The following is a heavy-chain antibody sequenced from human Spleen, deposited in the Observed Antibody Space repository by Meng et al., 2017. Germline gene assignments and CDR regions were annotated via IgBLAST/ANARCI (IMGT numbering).Heavy chain of an antibody. CDR3: ARSPGSGYSFSVY. V-gene: IGHV1-18*01. D-gene: IGHD3-22*01. CDR2: ISAYNGAT. Sequence: ASVKVSCKASGYTFTSYGISWVRQAPGQGLEWVGWISAYNGATNSAQKLQGRATMTTDTSTNTAYMELRSLRAGDAAVYYCARSPGSGYSFSVYWGQGTLVTVSS. J-gene: IGHJ4*02. CDR1: GYTFTSYG.